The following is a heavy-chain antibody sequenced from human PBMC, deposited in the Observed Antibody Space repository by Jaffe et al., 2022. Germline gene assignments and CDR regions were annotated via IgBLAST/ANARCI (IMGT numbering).Heavy chain of an antibody. V-gene: IGHV3-21*01. D-gene: IGHD5-12*01. CDR2: ISSSSSYI. J-gene: IGHJ4*02. CDR1: GFTFSSYS. CDR3: ARGGYDWGGEYYFDY. Sequence: EVQLVESGGGLVKPGGSLRLSCAASGFTFSSYSMNWVRQAPGKGLEWVSSISSSSSYIYYADSVKGRFTISRDNAKNSLYLQMNSLRAEDTAVYYCARGGYDWGGEYYFDYWGQGTLVTVSS.